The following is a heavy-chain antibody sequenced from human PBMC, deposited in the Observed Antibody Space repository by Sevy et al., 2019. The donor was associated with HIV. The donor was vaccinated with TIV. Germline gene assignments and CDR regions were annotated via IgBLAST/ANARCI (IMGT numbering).Heavy chain of an antibody. CDR1: GFIFRSYA. Sequence: GESLKISCAASGFIFRSYAMSWVRQAPGKGLEWVSSISGRDSSTYYADSVRGRFIISRDNSENTLYLQMNGLRAEDTAVYYCAKVTLWELLAAHDAFDVWGQGTMVTVSS. D-gene: IGHD1-26*01. J-gene: IGHJ3*01. CDR3: AKVTLWELLAAHDAFDV. CDR2: ISGRDSST. V-gene: IGHV3-23*01.